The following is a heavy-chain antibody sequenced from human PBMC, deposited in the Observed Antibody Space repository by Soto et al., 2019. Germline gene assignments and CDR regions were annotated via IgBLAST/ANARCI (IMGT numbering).Heavy chain of an antibody. CDR2: IKRKTDGGTT. J-gene: IGHJ6*02. D-gene: IGHD3-10*01. CDR1: GFTFSNAW. CDR3: TTGLYGSGSSGGMVV. Sequence: EVQLVESGGGLVKPGGSLRLSCAASGFTFSNAWMSWVRQAPGKGLEWVGRIKRKTDGGTTDYAAPVKGRLTISRDDSKDTLYLQMNSLTTEDTAVYYCTTGLYGSGSSGGMVVWGQGTTVTVSS. V-gene: IGHV3-15*01.